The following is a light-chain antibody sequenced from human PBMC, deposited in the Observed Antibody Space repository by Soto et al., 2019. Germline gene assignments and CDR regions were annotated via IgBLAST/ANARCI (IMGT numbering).Light chain of an antibody. J-gene: IGLJ2*01. CDR2: EVS. CDR1: SSDVGGYNY. CDR3: SSYTISSTVV. Sequence: QSALTQPASVSGSPGQSITISCTGTSSDVGGYNYVSWYQHHPGKAPKLMIYEVSNRPSGVSNRFSGSKSGNTASLTIPGLQAEDEADYYCSSYTISSTVVFGGGTKLTVL. V-gene: IGLV2-14*01.